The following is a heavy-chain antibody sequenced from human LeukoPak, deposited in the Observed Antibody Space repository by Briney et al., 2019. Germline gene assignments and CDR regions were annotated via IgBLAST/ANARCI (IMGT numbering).Heavy chain of an antibody. D-gene: IGHD6-13*01. CDR2: ISGSGGST. V-gene: IGHV3-23*01. Sequence: PGGSLRLSCAASGFTFSSYAMSWVRQAPGKGLEWVSGISGSGGSTFYADSVKGRFTISRDNPKNTLYLQMNSLRAEDTAVYYCAKDRFEFTAAVFHYWGQGTLVTVSS. J-gene: IGHJ4*02. CDR1: GFTFSSYA. CDR3: AKDRFEFTAAVFHY.